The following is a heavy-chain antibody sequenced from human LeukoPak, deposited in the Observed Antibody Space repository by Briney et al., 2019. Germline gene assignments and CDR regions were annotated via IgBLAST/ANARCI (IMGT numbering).Heavy chain of an antibody. CDR2: IHYKGKI. Sequence: PSETLSLTCAVSGGSINSHYSGWVRQPPGKGLQWIGVIHYKGKINYNPYLKNRVTITLNTSKDNLAPKLTSGLTANTTPSYCVRRDTGWNYFEYWGQGILVTVSS. CDR3: VRRDTGWNYFEY. V-gene: IGHV4-59*11. J-gene: IGHJ4*02. D-gene: IGHD6-19*01. CDR1: GGSINSHY.